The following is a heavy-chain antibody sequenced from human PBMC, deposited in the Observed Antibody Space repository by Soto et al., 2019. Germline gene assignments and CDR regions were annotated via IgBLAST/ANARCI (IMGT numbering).Heavy chain of an antibody. V-gene: IGHV1-18*01. CDR1: GYTFTSYG. D-gene: IGHD7-27*01. CDR2: ISGYNGNT. J-gene: IGHJ6*02. CDR3: ARDGETRMAPSYYYYGMDV. Sequence: GASVKVSCKASGYTFTSYGISWVRQAPGQGLEWMGWISGYNGNTNYAQKLQGRVTMTTDTSTSTAYMELRSLRSDDTAVYYCARDGETRMAPSYYYYGMDVWGQETTVTVSS.